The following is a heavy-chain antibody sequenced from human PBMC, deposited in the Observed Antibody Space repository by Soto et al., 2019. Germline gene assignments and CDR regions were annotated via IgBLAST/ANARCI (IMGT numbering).Heavy chain of an antibody. J-gene: IGHJ5*02. Sequence: QVQLVQSGAQVKKPGASVKVSCKASGYTFSSYVFTWVRQAPGQGLECMGWITAYNDNTNYAQSCQGRVTMTKDASTSTAYMEMRSLSSADTAVYYCARVVVGLDEGVNWFYPWGQGTLFTVSS. CDR1: GYTFSSYV. D-gene: IGHD2-15*01. CDR2: ITAYNDNT. CDR3: ARVVVGLDEGVNWFYP. V-gene: IGHV1-18*01.